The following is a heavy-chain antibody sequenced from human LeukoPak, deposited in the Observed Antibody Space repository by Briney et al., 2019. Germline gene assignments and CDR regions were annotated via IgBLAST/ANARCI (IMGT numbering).Heavy chain of an antibody. Sequence: ASVKVSCKASGYIFTSYYMHWVRQAPGQGLEWMGIINPSGGSTSYAQKFQGRVTMTRDTSTSTAYMELSSLRSEDTAVYYCARARVVVTAIQHYYYYMDVWGKGTTVTISS. CDR3: ARARVVVTAIQHYYYYMDV. J-gene: IGHJ6*03. CDR2: INPSGGST. CDR1: GYIFTSYY. V-gene: IGHV1-46*01. D-gene: IGHD2-21*02.